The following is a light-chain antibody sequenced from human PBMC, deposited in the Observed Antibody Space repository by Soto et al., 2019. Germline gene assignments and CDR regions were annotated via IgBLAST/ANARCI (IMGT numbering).Light chain of an antibody. J-gene: IGLJ1*01. Sequence: QYALTQPPSVSVSPGQSVTISCTGTSSDFVNFNRVSWYQQPPGTAPKLLLSEVSRRPSGVPDRFSGSKSGNTASLTISGIQTEDEADYYCSLYTRGTTVFGTGPKVTVL. V-gene: IGLV2-18*01. CDR3: SLYTRGTTV. CDR1: SSDFVNFNR. CDR2: EVS.